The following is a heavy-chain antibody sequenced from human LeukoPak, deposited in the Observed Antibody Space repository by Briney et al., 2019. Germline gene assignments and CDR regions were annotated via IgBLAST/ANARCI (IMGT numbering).Heavy chain of an antibody. D-gene: IGHD3-9*01. CDR3: ARTDPYDILTGYYPYYYYGMDV. V-gene: IGHV1-18*01. CDR2: ISAYNGNT. J-gene: IGHJ6*02. Sequence: GASVKASCKASGYTFTSYGISWVRQAPGQGLEWMGWISAYNGNTNYEQKLQGRVTMTTDTSTSTAYMELRSLRSDDTAVYYCARTDPYDILTGYYPYYYYGMDVWGQGTTVTVSS. CDR1: GYTFTSYG.